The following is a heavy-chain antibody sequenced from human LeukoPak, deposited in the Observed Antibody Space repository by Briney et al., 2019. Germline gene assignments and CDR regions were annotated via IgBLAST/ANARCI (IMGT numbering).Heavy chain of an antibody. D-gene: IGHD3-10*01. J-gene: IGHJ4*02. CDR2: IRHDGGEI. Sequence: GGSLRLSCAASGFTFTYHWMHWVRQAPGKGLVWVSRIRHDGGEINYADSVKGRFTISRDNAKNTLYLQMNNLGAEDTAVYYCGRDYGLGSGTIDYWGQGVLVTVSS. CDR3: GRDYGLGSGTIDY. V-gene: IGHV3-74*01. CDR1: GFTFTYHW.